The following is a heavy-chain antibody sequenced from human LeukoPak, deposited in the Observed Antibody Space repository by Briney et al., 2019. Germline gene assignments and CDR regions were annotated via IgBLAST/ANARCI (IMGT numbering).Heavy chain of an antibody. D-gene: IGHD3-9*01. CDR2: IYPVDSDT. V-gene: IGHV5-51*01. Sequence: GESLKISCKGSGYSFTTYWIGWVRQMPGKGLEWMGIIYPVDSDTRYSPSFQGQVTISADKSVSTAYLQWSSLKASDTAMYYCARHPRYSDALTRRDYYYYMDVWGKGTTVTVSS. CDR3: ARHPRYSDALTRRDYYYYMDV. CDR1: GYSFTTYW. J-gene: IGHJ6*03.